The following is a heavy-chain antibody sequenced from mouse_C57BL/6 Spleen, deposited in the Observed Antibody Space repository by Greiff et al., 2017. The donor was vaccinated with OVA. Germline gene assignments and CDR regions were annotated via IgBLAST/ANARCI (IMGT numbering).Heavy chain of an antibody. V-gene: IGHV1-55*01. CDR1: GYTFTSYW. J-gene: IGHJ3*01. CDR3: ARGEDYYGSSAFAY. Sequence: QVQLQQPGAELVKPGASVKMSCKASGYTFTSYWITWVKQRPGQGLEWIGDIYPGSGSTNYNEKFKSKATLTVDTSSSTAYMQLSSLTSEDSAVYYCARGEDYYGSSAFAYWGKGTLVTVSA. CDR2: IYPGSGST. D-gene: IGHD1-1*01.